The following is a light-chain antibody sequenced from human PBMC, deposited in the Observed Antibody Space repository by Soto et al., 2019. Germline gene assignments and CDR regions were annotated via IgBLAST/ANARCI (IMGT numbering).Light chain of an antibody. J-gene: IGLJ3*02. CDR3: GTWDSSLSAGRV. Sequence: QSVLTQPPSVSAAPGQTVTISCSGSSSNIGNNYVSWYQQLPGTAPKLLIYENNKRPSGIPDRFSGSKSGTSATLGITGLQTGDEADYYCGTWDSSLSAGRVFGGGTKLT. CDR2: ENN. V-gene: IGLV1-51*02. CDR1: SSNIGNNY.